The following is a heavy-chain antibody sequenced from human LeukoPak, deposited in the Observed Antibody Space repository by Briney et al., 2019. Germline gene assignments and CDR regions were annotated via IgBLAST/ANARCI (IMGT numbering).Heavy chain of an antibody. D-gene: IGHD3-16*01. CDR2: INHSGST. J-gene: IGHJ5*02. Sequence: SETLSLTCAVYGGSFSGYYWSWIRQPPGKGLEWIGEINHSGSTNYNPSLKSRVTISVDTSKNQFSLKLSSVTAADTAVYYCAREGVGEQLPQRTNWFDPWGQGTLVTVSS. V-gene: IGHV4-34*01. CDR1: GGSFSGYY. CDR3: AREGVGEQLPQRTNWFDP.